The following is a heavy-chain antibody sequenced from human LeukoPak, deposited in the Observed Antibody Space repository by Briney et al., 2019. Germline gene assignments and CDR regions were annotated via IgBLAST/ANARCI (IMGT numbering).Heavy chain of an antibody. CDR3: AKETGYYDSSGYYSRFDY. Sequence: GGSLRLSCAASGFTFSSDAMSWVRQAPGKGLEWVSAISGSGGSTYSADSVKGGFTISRENSKSTQYLQKNTLRAADTDVYYCAKETGYYDSSGYYSRFDYWGPGTLVTV. D-gene: IGHD3-22*01. V-gene: IGHV3-23*01. CDR1: GFTFSSDA. CDR2: ISGSGGST. J-gene: IGHJ4*02.